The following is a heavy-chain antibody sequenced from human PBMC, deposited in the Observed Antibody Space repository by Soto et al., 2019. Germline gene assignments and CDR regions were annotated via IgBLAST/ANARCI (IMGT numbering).Heavy chain of an antibody. CDR2: IYYSGST. D-gene: IGHD6-13*01. J-gene: IGHJ6*02. V-gene: IGHV4-30-4*01. CDR3: ARGTAYSSSWSYYYYGMDV. Sequence: QVQLQESGPGLVKPSQTLSLTCTVSGGSISSGDYYWSWIRQPPGKGLEWIGYIYYSGSTYYNPSLKSRVTISVDTSKNQFSLKLSSVTAADTAVYYCARGTAYSSSWSYYYYGMDVWGQGTTVTVSS. CDR1: GGSISSGDYY.